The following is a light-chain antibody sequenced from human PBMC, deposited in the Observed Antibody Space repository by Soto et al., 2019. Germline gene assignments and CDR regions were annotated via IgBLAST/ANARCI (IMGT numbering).Light chain of an antibody. CDR2: DAS. V-gene: IGKV3-20*01. J-gene: IGKJ4*01. CDR1: QSVRSRY. CDR3: QQYGSSVT. Sequence: DIVLTQSPGTLSLSPGERATLSCRASQSVRSRYLAWYQQKAGQAPRLLIYDASRRATGIPDRFSGSGSGTDFTLTISRLEPEDFAVYYCQQYGSSVTFGGGNKVEIK.